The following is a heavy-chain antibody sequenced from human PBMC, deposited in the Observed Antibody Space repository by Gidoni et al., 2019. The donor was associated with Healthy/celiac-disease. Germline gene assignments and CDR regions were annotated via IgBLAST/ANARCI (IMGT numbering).Heavy chain of an antibody. V-gene: IGHV3-23*01. Sequence: EVQLLESGGGLLQPGGSLILSCAASGFTFSSYAMSCVRQAPGKGLEWVSAISGRCGSTYYADSVKGRFTISRDNSKDTLYLQMNSLRAEDTAVYYCAKDRGYYDFWSGYPYTFPVDYWGQGTLVTVSS. CDR2: ISGRCGST. CDR3: AKDRGYYDFWSGYPYTFPVDY. D-gene: IGHD3-3*01. CDR1: GFTFSSYA. J-gene: IGHJ4*02.